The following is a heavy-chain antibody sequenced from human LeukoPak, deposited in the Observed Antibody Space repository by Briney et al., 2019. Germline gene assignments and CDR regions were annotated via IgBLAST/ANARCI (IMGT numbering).Heavy chain of an antibody. V-gene: IGHV4-38-2*01. CDR1: VYSISSGYY. Sequence: PSETLSLTCAVSVYSISSGYYWGWTRPPPGKGLDWIGTIYHSGSTYYNPSLKCRVTISVDTSKNQFSLKLSSVTAADTAVYYCASHLQYQLPNYFDYWGQGTLVTVSS. CDR2: IYHSGST. D-gene: IGHD2-2*01. CDR3: ASHLQYQLPNYFDY. J-gene: IGHJ4*02.